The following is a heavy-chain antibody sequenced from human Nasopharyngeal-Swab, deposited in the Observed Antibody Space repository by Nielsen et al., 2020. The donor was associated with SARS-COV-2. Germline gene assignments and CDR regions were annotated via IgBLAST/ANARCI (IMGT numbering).Heavy chain of an antibody. J-gene: IGHJ6*02. CDR3: TTDRRLHGDRGRCYYYYGMDV. V-gene: IGHV3-11*01. D-gene: IGHD2-21*01. CDR1: GFTFSDYY. CDR2: ISSSGSTI. Sequence: GESLKISCAASGFTFSDYYMSWIRQAPGKGLEWVSYISSSGSTIYYADSVKGRFTISRDNAKKSLYLQMNSLKTEDTAVYYCTTDRRLHGDRGRCYYYYGMDVWGQGTTVTVSS.